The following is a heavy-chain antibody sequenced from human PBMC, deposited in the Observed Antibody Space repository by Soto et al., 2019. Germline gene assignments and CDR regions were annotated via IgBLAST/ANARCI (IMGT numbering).Heavy chain of an antibody. V-gene: IGHV3-23*01. CDR1: GFTFSSYA. CDR3: ARDSTTQSFYYYGMDV. CDR2: ISGSGGST. Sequence: PGGSLRLSCAASGFTFSSYAMSWVRQAPGKGLEWVSAISGSGGSTYYADSVKGRFTISRDNSENTLYLQMNSLRAEDTAVYYCARDSTTQSFYYYGMDVWGQGTTVTVSS. D-gene: IGHD3-22*01. J-gene: IGHJ6*02.